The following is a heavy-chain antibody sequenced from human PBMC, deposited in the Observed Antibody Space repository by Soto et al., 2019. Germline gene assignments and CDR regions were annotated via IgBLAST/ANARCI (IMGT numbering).Heavy chain of an antibody. V-gene: IGHV3-23*01. J-gene: IGHJ3*02. CDR1: GFTFSSYA. CDR2: LSGSGSTI. D-gene: IGHD1-1*01. Sequence: PGGSLRLSCAASGFTFSSYAVSWVRQAPGKGPEWISSLSGSGSTIYYADSVKGRFTSSRDNSKNTLYLQMSSLRAEDTAVYYCARVAGNPWNPRNGFEMWGQGTMVTVSS. CDR3: ARVAGNPWNPRNGFEM.